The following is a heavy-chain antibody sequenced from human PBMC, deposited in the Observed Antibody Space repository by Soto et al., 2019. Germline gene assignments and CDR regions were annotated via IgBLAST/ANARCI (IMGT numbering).Heavy chain of an antibody. V-gene: IGHV1-69*13. D-gene: IGHD5-12*01. CDR1: GYTFTSYA. J-gene: IGHJ5*02. CDR3: AKDGGKDGYFGNWFDP. Sequence: EASVKVSCKASGYTFTSYAMHWVRQAPGQGLEWLGRIIPIFGSANYAQKFQGRVTITADESTTTAYMELSSLRSDDTAVYYCAKDGGKDGYFGNWFDPWGQGTLVTVSS. CDR2: IIPIFGSA.